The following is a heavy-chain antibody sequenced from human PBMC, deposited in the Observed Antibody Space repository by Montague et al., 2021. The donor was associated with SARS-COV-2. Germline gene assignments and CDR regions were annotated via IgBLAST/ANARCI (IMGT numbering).Heavy chain of an antibody. Sequence: SETLSLTCTVSGDSVSHDFWTWIRQPPGKGLEWIGYVYYSRSSGYNPSLRGRVSTAVDTSKNQFSLRLSTVTAADTAIYYCVRDPAPSGSGTFYDYWGQGTLIAVSS. CDR2: VYYSRSS. V-gene: IGHV4-59*02. CDR1: GDSVSHDF. J-gene: IGHJ4*02. CDR3: VRDPAPSGSGTFYDY. D-gene: IGHD1-26*01.